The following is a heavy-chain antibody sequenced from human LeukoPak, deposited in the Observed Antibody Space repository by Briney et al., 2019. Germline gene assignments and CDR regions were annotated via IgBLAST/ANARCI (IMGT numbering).Heavy chain of an antibody. CDR1: GFTFSDYY. Sequence: GGSLRLSCAASGFTFSDYYMSWIRQAPGKGLEWFSSISSSSSYIYYADSVKGRFTISRDNAKNSLYLQMNSLRAEDTAVYYCARETYYYDSSGYPSGFDPWGQGTLVTVSS. CDR3: ARETYYYDSSGYPSGFDP. V-gene: IGHV3-11*06. J-gene: IGHJ5*02. D-gene: IGHD3-22*01. CDR2: ISSSSSYI.